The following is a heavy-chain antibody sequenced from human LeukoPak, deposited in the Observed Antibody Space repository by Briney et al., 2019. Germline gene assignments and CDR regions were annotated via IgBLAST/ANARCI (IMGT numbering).Heavy chain of an antibody. D-gene: IGHD2-15*01. CDR2: IYYSGST. CDR3: ALGYGGRGSGYGREYFQP. J-gene: IGHJ1*01. Sequence: SETLSLTCTVAGGSISSGGYYCTWIRQHPGKGLEWIGYIYYSGSTYYNPSLKSRVTISVDTSKNQFSLRLSSVTAADTAVYYRALGYGGRGSGYGREYFQPCGAGALVTVSS. CDR1: GGSISSGGYY. V-gene: IGHV4-31*03.